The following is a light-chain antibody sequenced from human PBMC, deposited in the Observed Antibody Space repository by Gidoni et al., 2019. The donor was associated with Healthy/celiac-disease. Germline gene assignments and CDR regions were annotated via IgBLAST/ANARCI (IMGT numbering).Light chain of an antibody. CDR1: QSVSSSY. CDR2: GAS. J-gene: IGKJ2*01. CDR3: QQYGSSPPMYT. Sequence: DIVLTPSPGTLSLSPGERATLSCRASQSVSSSYLAWYQQKPGPAPRLLIYGASSRATGIPDRFSGSGSGTDFTLTISRLEPEDFAVYYCQQYGSSPPMYTFGQGTKLEIK. V-gene: IGKV3-20*01.